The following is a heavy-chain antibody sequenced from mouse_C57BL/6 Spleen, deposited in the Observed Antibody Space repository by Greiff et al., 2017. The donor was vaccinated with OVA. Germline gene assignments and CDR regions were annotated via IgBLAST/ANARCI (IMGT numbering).Heavy chain of an antibody. CDR1: GYTFTSYW. Sequence: QVQLQQPGAELVMPGASVKLSCKASGYTFTSYWMHWVKQRPGQGLEWIGEIDPSDSYTNYNQKFKGKSTLTVDKSSSTAYMQLSSLTSEDSAVYYCARGGPLGYYFDYWGQGTTLTVSS. D-gene: IGHD4-1*01. CDR3: ARGGPLGYYFDY. CDR2: IDPSDSYT. V-gene: IGHV1-69*01. J-gene: IGHJ2*01.